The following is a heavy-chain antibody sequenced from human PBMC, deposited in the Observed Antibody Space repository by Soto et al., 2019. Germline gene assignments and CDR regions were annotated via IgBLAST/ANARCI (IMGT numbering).Heavy chain of an antibody. J-gene: IGHJ5*02. CDR2: IHTDGSA. V-gene: IGHV3-66*01. D-gene: IGHD2-2*01. CDR1: GFTVSSNY. CDR3: ARVGDIVLVAGGRWGWFDP. Sequence: EVQLVESGGGLVQPGGSLRVSCAVSGFTVSSNYMSWVRQAPGKGLEWVSVIHTDGSADYADSVKGRFTISRDTSKNTLDRQMNSLRVEDTALYYCARVGDIVLVAGGRWGWFDPWGQGTLVTVSS.